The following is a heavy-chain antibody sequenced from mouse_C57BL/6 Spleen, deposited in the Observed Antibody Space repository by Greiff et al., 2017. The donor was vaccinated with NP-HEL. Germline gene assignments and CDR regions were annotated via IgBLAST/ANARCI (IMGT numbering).Heavy chain of an antibody. V-gene: IGHV1-80*01. CDR2: IYPGDGDT. J-gene: IGHJ4*01. Sequence: QVQLQQSGAELVKPGASVKISCKASGYAFSSYWMNWVKQRPGKGLEWIGQIYPGDGDTNYNGKFKGKATLTADKSSSTAYMQLSSLTSEDSAVYFCARVWYPSYAMDYWGQGTSVTVSS. D-gene: IGHD2-10*02. CDR3: ARVWYPSYAMDY. CDR1: GYAFSSYW.